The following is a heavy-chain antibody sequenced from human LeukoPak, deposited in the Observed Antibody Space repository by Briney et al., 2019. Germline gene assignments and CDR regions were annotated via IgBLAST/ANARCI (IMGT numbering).Heavy chain of an antibody. CDR2: IYYSGST. Sequence: PSETLSLTCTVSDGSISSYYWSWIRQPPGKGLEWIGYIYYSGSTNYNPSLKSRVTISVDTSKNQFSLKLSSVTAADTAVYYCARESHGDYFDYWGQGTLVTVSS. V-gene: IGHV4-59*01. J-gene: IGHJ4*02. CDR3: ARESHGDYFDY. D-gene: IGHD3-10*01. CDR1: DGSISSYY.